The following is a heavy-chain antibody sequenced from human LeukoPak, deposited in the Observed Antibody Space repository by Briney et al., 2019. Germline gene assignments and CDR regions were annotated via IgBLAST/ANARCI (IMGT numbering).Heavy chain of an antibody. Sequence: GSSVKVSCKASGGTFSSYAISWVRQAPGQGLEWMGRIIPILGIANYAQKFQGRVTITADKSTSTAYMELSSLRSEDTAVYYCARDSYSSSWYAGAFDIWGQGTMVTVSS. CDR2: IIPILGIA. D-gene: IGHD6-13*01. V-gene: IGHV1-69*04. J-gene: IGHJ3*02. CDR1: GGTFSSYA. CDR3: ARDSYSSSWYAGAFDI.